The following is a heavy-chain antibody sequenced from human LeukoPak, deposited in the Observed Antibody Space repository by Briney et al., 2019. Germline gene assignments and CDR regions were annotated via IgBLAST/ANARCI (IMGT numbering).Heavy chain of an antibody. Sequence: SETLSLTCAVYGGSFSGYYWGWIRQPPGKGLEWIGKINHSGSTNYNPSLKSRVTISVDTSKNQFSLKLSSVTAADTAVYYCARARVVVPAALYYYYGMDVWGQGTTVTVSS. J-gene: IGHJ6*02. CDR3: ARARVVVPAALYYYYGMDV. D-gene: IGHD2-2*01. V-gene: IGHV4-34*01. CDR1: GGSFSGYY. CDR2: INHSGST.